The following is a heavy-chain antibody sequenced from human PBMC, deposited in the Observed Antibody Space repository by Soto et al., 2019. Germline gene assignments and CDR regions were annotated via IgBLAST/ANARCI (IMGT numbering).Heavy chain of an antibody. CDR3: AKNSVEIAVAGRYDY. D-gene: IGHD6-19*01. CDR1: GFTFSSYA. J-gene: IGHJ4*02. CDR2: ISGSGGST. V-gene: IGHV3-23*01. Sequence: GGSLRLSCAASGFTFSSYAMSWVRQAPGKGLEWVSAISGSGGSTYYADSVKGRFTISRNNSKNTLYLQMNSLRAEDTAVYYCAKNSVEIAVAGRYDYWGQGTLVTVSS.